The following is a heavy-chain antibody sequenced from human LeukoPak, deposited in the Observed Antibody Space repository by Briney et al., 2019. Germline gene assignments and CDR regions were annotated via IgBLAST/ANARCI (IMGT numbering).Heavy chain of an antibody. CDR2: ISWNGGSI. CDR3: AKDRRAGSYDY. D-gene: IGHD3-10*01. V-gene: IGHV3-9*01. J-gene: IGHJ4*02. Sequence: GGSLRLSCAASGFTFDDYAMHWVRQAPGKGLEWVSGISWNGGSIGYADSVKGRFTISRDNSKNTLYLQMNSLRAEDTAVYYCAKDRRAGSYDYWGQGTLVTVSS. CDR1: GFTFDDYA.